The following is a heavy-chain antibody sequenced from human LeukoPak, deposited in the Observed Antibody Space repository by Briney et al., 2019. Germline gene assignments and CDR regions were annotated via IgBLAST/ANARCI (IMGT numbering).Heavy chain of an antibody. Sequence: ASVKVSCKASGYKFTDYYMHWVRQAPGQGLEWMGWINPNGGNTKYAQKFQGRVTMTRDTSISTGYMEVSRLTSDDTAVYYCTREVTRGGDPWGQGTLVTVSS. CDR1: GYKFTDYY. V-gene: IGHV1-2*02. CDR3: TREVTRGGDP. J-gene: IGHJ5*02. CDR2: INPNGGNT. D-gene: IGHD2-21*01.